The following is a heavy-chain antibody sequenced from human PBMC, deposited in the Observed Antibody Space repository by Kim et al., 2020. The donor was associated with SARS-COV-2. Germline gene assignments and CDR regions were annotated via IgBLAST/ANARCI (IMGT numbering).Heavy chain of an antibody. CDR1: GGSISGYY. Sequence: SETLSLTCTVSGGSISGYYWSWIRQPPGKGLEWIGWIYYIGSSNYNPSLRSRVTISVDSSNNQVSLKVRSVTAADTAVYYCARTQYYVDSSGYFDYWGREPWSLSPQ. CDR2: IYYIGSS. D-gene: IGHD3-22*01. J-gene: IGHJ4*02. CDR3: ARTQYYVDSSGYFDY. V-gene: IGHV4-59*01.